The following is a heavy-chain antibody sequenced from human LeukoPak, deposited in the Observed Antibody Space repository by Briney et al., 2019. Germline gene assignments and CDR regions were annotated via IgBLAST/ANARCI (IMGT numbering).Heavy chain of an antibody. CDR3: ARLAEYSSSSWFDP. D-gene: IGHD6-6*01. CDR1: GGSISSYY. V-gene: IGHV4-4*09. J-gene: IGHJ5*02. Sequence: SETLSLTCTVSGGSISSYYWSWIRQPPGKGLEWIGYIHTSGSTNYDPSLKSRVTISVDTSKNQFSLKLSSVTAADTAVYYCARLAEYSSSSWFDPWGQGTLVTVSS. CDR2: IHTSGST.